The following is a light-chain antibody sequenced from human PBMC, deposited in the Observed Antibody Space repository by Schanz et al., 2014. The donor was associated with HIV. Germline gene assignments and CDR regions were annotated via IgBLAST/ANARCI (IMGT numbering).Light chain of an antibody. Sequence: QSALTQPASVSGSPGQSITISCIGSSSDVGGHNYVSWYQQHPGKAPKLMIYDVSNRPSGVSDRFSGSKSGNTASLTISGLQADDEGDYYCTSYTTTRTVAFGGGTKLTVL. CDR2: DVS. CDR3: TSYTTTRTVA. V-gene: IGLV2-14*01. J-gene: IGLJ2*01. CDR1: SSDVGGHNY.